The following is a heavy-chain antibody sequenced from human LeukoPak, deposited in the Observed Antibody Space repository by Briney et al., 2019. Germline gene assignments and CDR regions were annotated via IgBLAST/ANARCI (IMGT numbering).Heavy chain of an antibody. CDR2: INPNSGGT. D-gene: IGHD6-6*01. V-gene: IGHV1-2*02. J-gene: IGHJ5*02. Sequence: ASVKVSCKASGYTFTGYYMHWVRQAPGQGLEWMGYINPNSGGTNYAQKFQGRVTMTRDTSISTAYMELSRLRSDDTAVYYCARPRAGLAARGDWFDPWGQGTLVTVSS. CDR1: GYTFTGYY. CDR3: ARPRAGLAARGDWFDP.